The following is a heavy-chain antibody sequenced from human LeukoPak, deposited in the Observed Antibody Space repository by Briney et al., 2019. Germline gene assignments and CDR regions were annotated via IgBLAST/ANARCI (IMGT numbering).Heavy chain of an antibody. V-gene: IGHV3-23*01. D-gene: IGHD3-22*01. Sequence: QPGGSLRLSCAASGFTFSSYAMSWVRQAPGKGLEWVSAISGSGGSTYYADSVKGRFTISRDNSKNTLYLQMNSLRAEETAVYYCAKDPTNYCDSSGYVDYWGQGTLVTVSS. J-gene: IGHJ4*02. CDR3: AKDPTNYCDSSGYVDY. CDR2: ISGSGGST. CDR1: GFTFSSYA.